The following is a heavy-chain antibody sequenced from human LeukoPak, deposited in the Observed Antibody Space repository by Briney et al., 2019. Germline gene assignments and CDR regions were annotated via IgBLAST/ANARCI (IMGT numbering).Heavy chain of an antibody. CDR3: ARVRSRYCSGGSCYSSDYYYYYMDA. Sequence: PLETLSLTCTVSGGSISSYYWSWIRQPPGKGLEWIGYIYYSGSTNYNPSLKSRVTISVDTSKNQFSLKLSSVTAADTAVYYCARVRSRYCSGGSCYSSDYYYYYMDAWGKGTTVTVSS. J-gene: IGHJ6*03. V-gene: IGHV4-59*01. D-gene: IGHD2-15*01. CDR1: GGSISSYY. CDR2: IYYSGST.